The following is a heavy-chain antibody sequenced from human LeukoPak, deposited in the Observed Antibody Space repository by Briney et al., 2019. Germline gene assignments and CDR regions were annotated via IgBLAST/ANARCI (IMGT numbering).Heavy chain of an antibody. CDR3: ARAAPYYYYMDV. Sequence: ASVKVSCKASGGTFSSYAISWVRQAPGQGLEWMGGIIPIFGTANYAQKFQGRVTITTDESTSTAYVELSSLRSEDTAVYYCARAAPYYYYMDVWGKGTTVTVSS. CDR2: IIPIFGTA. V-gene: IGHV1-69*05. CDR1: GGTFSSYA. J-gene: IGHJ6*03.